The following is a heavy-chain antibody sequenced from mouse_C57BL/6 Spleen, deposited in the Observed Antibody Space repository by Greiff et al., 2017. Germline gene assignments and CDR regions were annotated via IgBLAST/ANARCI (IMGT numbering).Heavy chain of an antibody. V-gene: IGHV14-2*01. J-gene: IGHJ4*01. Sequence: VQLKQSGAELVKPGASVKLSCTASGFNIKDYYMHWVKQRTEQGLEWIGRIDPGDGETKYAPKFQGQATITADTSSNTAYLQLSSLTSEDTSVYYCARSVNWDPHYYAMDYWGQGTSVTVSS. CDR2: IDPGDGET. D-gene: IGHD4-1*02. CDR3: ARSVNWDPHYYAMDY. CDR1: GFNIKDYY.